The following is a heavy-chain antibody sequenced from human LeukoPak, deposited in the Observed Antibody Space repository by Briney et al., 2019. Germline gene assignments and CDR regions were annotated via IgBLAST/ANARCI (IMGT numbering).Heavy chain of an antibody. J-gene: IGHJ6*04. CDR3: ARGGGYSYGYSYYYYGMDV. Sequence: ASETLSLTCAVYGGSFSGCYWSWIRQPPGKELEWIGEINHSGSTNYNPSLKSRVTISVDTSKNQFSLKLSSVTAADTAVYYCARGGGYSYGYSYYYYGMDVWGKGTTVTVSS. CDR1: GGSFSGCY. V-gene: IGHV4-34*01. CDR2: INHSGST. D-gene: IGHD5-18*01.